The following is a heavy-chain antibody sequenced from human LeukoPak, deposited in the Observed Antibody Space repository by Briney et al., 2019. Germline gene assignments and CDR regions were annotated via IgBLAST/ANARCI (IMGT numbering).Heavy chain of an antibody. CDR1: GGSISSYY. D-gene: IGHD7-27*01. CDR3: GTRGSNWGEGDY. CDR2: IYYSGST. J-gene: IGHJ3*01. Sequence: SETLSLTCTVSGGSISSYYWSWIRQPPGKGLEWIGYIYYSGSTNYNPSLKSRVTISVDTSKNQFSLKLSSVTAADTAVYYCGTRGSNWGEGDYWGQGTMVTVSP. V-gene: IGHV4-59*01.